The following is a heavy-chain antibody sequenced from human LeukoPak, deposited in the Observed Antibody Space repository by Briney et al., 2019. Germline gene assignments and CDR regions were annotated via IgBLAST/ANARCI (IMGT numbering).Heavy chain of an antibody. CDR2: ISGDGGST. V-gene: IGHV3-43*02. D-gene: IGHD2-2*01. J-gene: IGHJ4*02. Sequence: GGSLRLSCAASGFTFDDYAMHWVRQAPGKGLEWVSLISGDGGSTYYAVSVKGRFTISRDNAKNSLYLQMNSLRAEDTAVYYCARDYQLLLWTPHYYFDYWGQGTLVTVSS. CDR3: ARDYQLLLWTPHYYFDY. CDR1: GFTFDDYA.